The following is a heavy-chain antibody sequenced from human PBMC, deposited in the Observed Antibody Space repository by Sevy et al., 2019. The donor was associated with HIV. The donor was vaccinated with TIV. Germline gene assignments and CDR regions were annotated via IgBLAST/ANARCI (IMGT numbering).Heavy chain of an antibody. CDR1: GFTFSSYE. Sequence: GGSLRLSCTASGFTFSSYEMNWVRQAPGKGLEWVSYISNSGRTIHYSDSVKGRFTISRDNAKNSLYLQMNSRRAEGTAVYYCARDLPPSATTVPHFDYWGRGTLVTVSS. V-gene: IGHV3-48*03. CDR2: ISNSGRTI. CDR3: ARDLPPSATTVPHFDY. D-gene: IGHD4-17*01. J-gene: IGHJ4*02.